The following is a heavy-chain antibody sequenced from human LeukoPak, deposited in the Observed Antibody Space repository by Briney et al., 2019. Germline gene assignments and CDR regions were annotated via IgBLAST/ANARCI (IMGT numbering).Heavy chain of an antibody. V-gene: IGHV4-61*08. CDR1: GGSISSGGYY. Sequence: SETLSLTCTVSGGSISSGGYYWSWIRQHPGKGLEWIGYIYYSGSTTYNPSLESRVTISVDTSKNQFSLSLSSVTAADTAVYYCARRGAARRYDGLDVWGQGTAVSVS. J-gene: IGHJ6*02. CDR2: IYYSGST. D-gene: IGHD6-6*01. CDR3: ARRGAARRYDGLDV.